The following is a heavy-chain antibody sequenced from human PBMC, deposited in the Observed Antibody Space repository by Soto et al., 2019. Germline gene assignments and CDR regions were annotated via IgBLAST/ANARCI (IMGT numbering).Heavy chain of an antibody. CDR1: GGSISSSSYY. CDR2: IYYSGST. J-gene: IGHJ2*01. CDR3: ARRSTGDYGDYRDDL. D-gene: IGHD4-17*01. V-gene: IGHV4-39*01. Sequence: QLQLQESGPGLVKPSETLSLTCTVSGGSISSSSYYWGWIRQPPGKGLEWIGSIYYSGSTYYNPTLKSRVTISVDTSTTQFSLKLSSVTAADTAVYYCARRSTGDYGDYRDDLWGRGTLVTVSS.